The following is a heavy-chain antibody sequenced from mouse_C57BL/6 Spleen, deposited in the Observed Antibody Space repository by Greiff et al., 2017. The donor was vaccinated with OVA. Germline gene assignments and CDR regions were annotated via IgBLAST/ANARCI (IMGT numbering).Heavy chain of an antibody. CDR3: ARDGRRDYAMDY. CDR2: ISAGGSYT. CDR1: GFTFSSYA. J-gene: IGHJ4*01. Sequence: EVQLVESGGGLVKPGGSLKLSCAASGFTFSSYAMSWVRQTPEKRLEWVATISAGGSYTYYPDNVKGRFTISRDNAKNNLYLQMSHLKSEDTAMYYCARDGRRDYAMDYWGQGTSVTVSS. V-gene: IGHV5-4*01.